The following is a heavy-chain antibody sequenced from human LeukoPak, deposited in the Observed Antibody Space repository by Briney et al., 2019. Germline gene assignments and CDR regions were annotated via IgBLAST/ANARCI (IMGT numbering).Heavy chain of an antibody. CDR1: GFTVSSNY. Sequence: GGSLRLSCAASGFTVSSNYMSWVRQAPGKGLEWVSVIYSGGSTYYADSVKGRFTISRDNAKNSLYLQMDSLRAEDTAVYYCARGQLWLGFDYWGQGTLVTVSS. J-gene: IGHJ4*02. D-gene: IGHD5-18*01. CDR2: IYSGGST. V-gene: IGHV3-53*01. CDR3: ARGQLWLGFDY.